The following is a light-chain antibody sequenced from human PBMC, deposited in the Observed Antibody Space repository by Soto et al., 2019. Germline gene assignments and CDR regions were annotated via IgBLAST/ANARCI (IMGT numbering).Light chain of an antibody. CDR1: QSISSW. CDR3: QQYIRWPPT. CDR2: DAS. V-gene: IGKV1-5*01. Sequence: IQITHSPSALSACVVDRVAMTCRASQSISSWLAWYQQKPGKAPKLLIYDASILESGVPSRFSGSGSGTEFTLTISSLQSEDFAVYYCQQYIRWPPTFGGGTKVDIK. J-gene: IGKJ4*01.